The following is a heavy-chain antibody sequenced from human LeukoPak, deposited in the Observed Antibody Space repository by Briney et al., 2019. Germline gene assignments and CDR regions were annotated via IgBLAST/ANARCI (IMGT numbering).Heavy chain of an antibody. V-gene: IGHV3-23*01. D-gene: IGHD3-10*01. Sequence: GGSLRLSCAASGFTFSSYAMSWVRQAPGKGLEWVSAISGSGGSTYYADSVKGRFTISRDNAKNSLYLQMNSLRAEDTAVYYCARVPLLWFGEPEYYMDVWGKGTTVTVSS. J-gene: IGHJ6*03. CDR3: ARVPLLWFGEPEYYMDV. CDR1: GFTFSSYA. CDR2: ISGSGGST.